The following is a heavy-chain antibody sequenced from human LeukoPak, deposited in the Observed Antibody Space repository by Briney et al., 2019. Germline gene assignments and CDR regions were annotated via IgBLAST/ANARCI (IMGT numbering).Heavy chain of an antibody. CDR3: AKLAKYFYGSETYYFFEH. J-gene: IGHJ4*02. CDR1: GFSFTTYW. D-gene: IGHD3-10*01. Sequence: GGSLRLSCAASGFSFTTYWMSWVRQAPGKGLEWVANIKQDGTEKYYVDSVKGRFTISRENAENSLYLQMNSLRVEDTAVYYCAKLAKYFYGSETYYFFEHWGQGTPVAASS. V-gene: IGHV3-7*01. CDR2: IKQDGTEK.